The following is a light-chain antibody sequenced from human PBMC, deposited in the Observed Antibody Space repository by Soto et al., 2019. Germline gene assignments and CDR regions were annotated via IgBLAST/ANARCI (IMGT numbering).Light chain of an antibody. CDR1: QSISTY. Sequence: EIVLTQSPATLSLSPGESATLSCRASQSISTYVAWYQQKPGQAPRLLISDASSSATGIPARFSASGSGTDFTLTISSLETEDFGVYYCQQRRDWPRGFTFGQGTTLEIK. CDR3: QQRRDWPRGFT. J-gene: IGKJ2*01. CDR2: DAS. V-gene: IGKV3-11*01.